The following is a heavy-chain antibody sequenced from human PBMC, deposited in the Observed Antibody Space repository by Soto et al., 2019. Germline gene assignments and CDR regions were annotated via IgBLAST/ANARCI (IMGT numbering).Heavy chain of an antibody. D-gene: IGHD6-13*01. CDR1: GGSISSGNYY. V-gene: IGHV4-30-4*01. Sequence: SETLSLTCTVSGGSISSGNYYWSWIRQPPGKGLEWIGFISYSGSTYYSLSLKSRVTISVDTSKNQFSLNLSFVTAADTAVYYCARRQSSSWYGLWGQGTLVTVSS. J-gene: IGHJ4*02. CDR2: ISYSGST. CDR3: ARRQSSSWYGL.